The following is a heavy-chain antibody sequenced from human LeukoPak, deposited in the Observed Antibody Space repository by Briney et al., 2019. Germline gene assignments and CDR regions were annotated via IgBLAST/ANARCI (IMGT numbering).Heavy chain of an antibody. V-gene: IGHV3-21*01. CDR3: ARDGAVAGSNYYGMDV. CDR2: ISSTATYT. Sequence: GGSLRLSCAASGFTFNTYNLNWVRQAPGKGLEWVSSISSTATYTYYADSVKGRFTISRDSAKNSLYLQMNSLRAEDTAVYFCARDGAVAGSNYYGMDVWGQGTPVTVSS. J-gene: IGHJ6*02. D-gene: IGHD6-19*01. CDR1: GFTFNTYN.